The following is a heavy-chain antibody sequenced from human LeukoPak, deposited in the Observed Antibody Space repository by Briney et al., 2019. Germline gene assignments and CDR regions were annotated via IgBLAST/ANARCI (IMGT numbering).Heavy chain of an antibody. CDR3: ARAVAAILNWFDP. D-gene: IGHD6-13*01. CDR1: GYTFAGYY. J-gene: IGHJ5*02. V-gene: IGHV1-2*02. Sequence: ASVKVSCKASGYTFAGYYMHWVRQAPGQGLEWMGWINPNSGDTNSAQKFQGGVTMTSDTSISTAYMELSRLRSDDTAVYYCARAVAAILNWFDPWGEGTLVTVSS. CDR2: INPNSGDT.